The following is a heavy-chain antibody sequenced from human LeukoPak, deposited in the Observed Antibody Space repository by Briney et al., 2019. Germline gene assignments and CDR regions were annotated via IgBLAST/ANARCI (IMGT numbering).Heavy chain of an antibody. D-gene: IGHD1-26*01. V-gene: IGHV3-21*01. CDR1: GFTFSSYS. CDR3: AREEYSGSYYSDY. Sequence: GGSLRLSCAASGFTFSSYSMNWVRQAPGKGLEWVSSISSSSSYIYYADSVKGRFTISRDNAKNSLYLQMNSPRAEDTAVYYCAREEYSGSYYSDYWGQGTLVTVSS. J-gene: IGHJ4*02. CDR2: ISSSSSYI.